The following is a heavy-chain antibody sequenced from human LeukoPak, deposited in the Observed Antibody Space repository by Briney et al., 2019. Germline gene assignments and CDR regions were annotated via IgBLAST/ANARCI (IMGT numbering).Heavy chain of an antibody. D-gene: IGHD6-13*01. CDR2: MNPNSDNT. J-gene: IGHJ5*02. CDR3: ARHPRFDSSSWYPWFDP. Sequence: GASVKVSCKASGYTFTSYDINWVRQATGQGLEWMGWMNPNSDNTGYAQKFQGRVTMTRNTSISTAYMELSSLRSEDTAVYYCARHPRFDSSSWYPWFDPWGQGTLVTVSS. CDR1: GYTFTSYD. V-gene: IGHV1-8*01.